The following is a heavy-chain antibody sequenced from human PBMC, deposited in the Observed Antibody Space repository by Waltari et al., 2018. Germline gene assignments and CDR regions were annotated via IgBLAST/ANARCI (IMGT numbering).Heavy chain of an antibody. D-gene: IGHD2-21*02. CDR3: AREGYDLYSVGMDV. V-gene: IGHV3-30*04. J-gene: IGHJ6*02. CDR2: ISNDGTKK. CDR1: GFTLRSFA. Sequence: QVQLVESGGGVVQPGRSLRLSCAASGFTLRSFAVHWVRQAPGKGLEWVGVISNDGTKKNYVDSVKGRFTISRDNFKNMVYMQMNSLRREDTALYYCAREGYDLYSVGMDVWGQGTTVTVSS.